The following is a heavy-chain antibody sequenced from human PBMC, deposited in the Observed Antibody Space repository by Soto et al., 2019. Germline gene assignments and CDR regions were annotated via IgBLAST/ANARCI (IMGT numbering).Heavy chain of an antibody. J-gene: IGHJ4*02. CDR3: ARARGPTLFDY. CDR1: GFTFSSYD. CDR2: IGTTGDT. V-gene: IGHV3-13*04. Sequence: GGSLRLSCSASGFTFSSYDMHWVRQGTGKGLEWVSAIGTTGDTYYAGSVKGRFTISRENAKNSLYLQMNSLRAGDTAIYFCARARGPTLFDYWGQGTLVTVSS.